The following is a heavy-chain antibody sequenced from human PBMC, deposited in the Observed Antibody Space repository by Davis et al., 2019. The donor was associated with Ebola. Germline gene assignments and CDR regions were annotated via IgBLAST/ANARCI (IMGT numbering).Heavy chain of an antibody. J-gene: IGHJ4*02. CDR3: AKEASLYRFLEF. V-gene: IGHV3-23*01. CDR2: ISGSGGIA. CDR1: GFIFTNEA. Sequence: PGGSLRLSCAASGFIFTNEAMSWVRQAPGKGLEWVSGISGSGGIADYADSVKGRFTVSRDNSKQTLFMQMSSLRADDTAVYYCAKEASLYRFLEFWGQGTLLTVSS. D-gene: IGHD3-10*01.